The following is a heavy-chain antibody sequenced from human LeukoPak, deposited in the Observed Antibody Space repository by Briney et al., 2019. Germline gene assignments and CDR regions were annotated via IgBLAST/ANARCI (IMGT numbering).Heavy chain of an antibody. CDR3: ARELED. J-gene: IGHJ4*02. V-gene: IGHV4-4*02. Sequence: PSETLSLTCTVSDGSVSSSNWWSWVRQPPGKGLEWIGEIYHTGSTNYNPSLKSRVAISMDKSKNQFSLKLSSVTAADTAMYYCARELEDWGQGNLGTGSS. CDR1: DGSVSSSNW. CDR2: IYHTGST.